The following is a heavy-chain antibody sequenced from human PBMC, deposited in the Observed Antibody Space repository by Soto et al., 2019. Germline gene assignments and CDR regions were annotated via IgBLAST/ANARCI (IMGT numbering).Heavy chain of an antibody. J-gene: IGHJ6*02. D-gene: IGHD1-1*01. V-gene: IGHV1-69*13. CDR3: ARLERQGYYYYYGMDV. Sequence: SVKVSCKASGGTFSSYAISWVRQAPGQGLEWMGGIIPIFGTANYAQKFQGRVTITADESTSTAYMELSSLRSEDTAVYYCARLERQGYYYYYGMDVWGQGTTVTVSS. CDR1: GGTFSSYA. CDR2: IIPIFGTA.